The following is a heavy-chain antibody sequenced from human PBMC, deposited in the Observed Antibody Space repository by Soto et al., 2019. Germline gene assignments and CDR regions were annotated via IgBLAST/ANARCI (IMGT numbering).Heavy chain of an antibody. D-gene: IGHD3-22*01. CDR3: ARVENYDSSGTLDY. Sequence: QVQMVQSGAEVKKPGSSVKVSCKASGGTFSSYAISWVRQAPGQGLEWMGGVITILGTANYPQKFQGRVTNTADESTGTAYMELRSLRCEDTAVYYSARVENYDSSGTLDYWGQGTLVTVSS. CDR2: VITILGTA. V-gene: IGHV1-69*01. J-gene: IGHJ4*02. CDR1: GGTFSSYA.